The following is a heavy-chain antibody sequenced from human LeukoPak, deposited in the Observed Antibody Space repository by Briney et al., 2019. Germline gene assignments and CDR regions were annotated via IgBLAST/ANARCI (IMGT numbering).Heavy chain of an antibody. CDR2: INPSGGST. Sequence: VASVKVSCKASGYTFTSYYMHWVRQAPGQGLEWMGIINPSGGSTSYAQKFQGRVTMTRDTSTSTVYMELSSLRSEDTAVYYCASSGVELGYFDYWGQGTLVTVSS. CDR3: ASSGVELGYFDY. J-gene: IGHJ4*02. D-gene: IGHD3-10*01. CDR1: GYTFTSYY. V-gene: IGHV1-46*01.